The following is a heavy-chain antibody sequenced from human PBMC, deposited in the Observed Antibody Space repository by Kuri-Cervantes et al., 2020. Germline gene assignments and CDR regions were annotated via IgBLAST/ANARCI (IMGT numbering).Heavy chain of an antibody. J-gene: IGHJ4*02. CDR1: GGSFSGYY. D-gene: IGHD6-19*01. CDR3: ARGIDRALSWRTIAVAGVGFDY. V-gene: IGHV4-34*01. CDR2: INHSGST. Sequence: SETLSLTCAVYGGSFSGYYWSWIRQPPGKGLEWIGEINHSGSTNYNPSLKSRVTISVDTSKIQFSLELSSVTAADTAVYYCARGIDRALSWRTIAVAGVGFDYWGQGTLVTVSS.